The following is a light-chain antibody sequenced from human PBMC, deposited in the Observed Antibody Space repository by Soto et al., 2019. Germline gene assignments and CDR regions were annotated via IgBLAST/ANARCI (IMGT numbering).Light chain of an antibody. CDR3: QVWDSRTGG. CDR2: RDS. V-gene: IGLV3-9*01. Sequence: SYELTQPLSVSVALGQTARITCGGNNIGSKNVHWYQQKPGQAPVLVIYRDSNRPSGIPERFSGSNSGNTATLTICRAQAGDEADYYCQVWDSRTGGFGTGTTLTVL. CDR1: NIGSKN. J-gene: IGLJ1*01.